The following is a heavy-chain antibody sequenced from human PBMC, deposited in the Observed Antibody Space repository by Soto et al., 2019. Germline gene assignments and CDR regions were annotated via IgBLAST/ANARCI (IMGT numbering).Heavy chain of an antibody. CDR1: GYTFTSYG. CDR3: ARDQLYYNDISGRPLNAFDV. V-gene: IGHV1-18*01. J-gene: IGHJ3*01. D-gene: IGHD3-22*01. CDR2: ISTYKGNT. Sequence: ASVKVSCKTSGYTFTSYGISWVRQAPGQGLEWMGWISTYKGNTNYAQKLQGRVTMTTDTSTSTAYMELRSLRSDDTAVYYCARDQLYYNDISGRPLNAFDVSGQGTMVTVSS.